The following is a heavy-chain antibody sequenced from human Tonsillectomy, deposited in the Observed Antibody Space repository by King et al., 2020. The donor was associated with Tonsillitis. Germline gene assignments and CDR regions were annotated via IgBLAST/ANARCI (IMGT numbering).Heavy chain of an antibody. V-gene: IGHV3-9*01. D-gene: IGHD3-22*01. J-gene: IGHJ4*02. Sequence: VQLVESGGGLVQPGRSLRLSCAASGFTFDDYAMHWVRQVPGKGLEWGSGISWNSGSIDYAGSVKGRFTISRDNAKNSLYLQMNSLRSDDTALYYCAKSIYYDSSGYYYPIDYWGQGTLVTVSS. CDR2: ISWNSGSI. CDR1: GFTFDDYA. CDR3: AKSIYYDSSGYYYPIDY.